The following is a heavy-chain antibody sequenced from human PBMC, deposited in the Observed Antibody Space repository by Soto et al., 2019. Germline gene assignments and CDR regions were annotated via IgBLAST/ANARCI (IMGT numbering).Heavy chain of an antibody. CDR3: AKDLWVRAALLNWFDP. J-gene: IGHJ5*02. CDR1: GFTFSSYG. V-gene: IGHV3-30*18. CDR2: ISYDGSNK. D-gene: IGHD6-6*01. Sequence: GGSLRLSCAASGFTFSSYGMHWVRQAPGKGLEWVAVISYDGSNKYYADSVKGRFTISRGNSKNTLYLQMNSLRAEDTAVYYCAKDLWVRAALLNWFDPWGQGTLVTVSS.